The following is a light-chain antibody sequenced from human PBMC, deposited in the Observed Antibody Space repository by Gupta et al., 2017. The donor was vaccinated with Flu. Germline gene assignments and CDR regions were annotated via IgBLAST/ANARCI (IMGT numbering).Light chain of an antibody. CDR2: ATS. CDR3: QHEDNVPRA. Sequence: PSSLSASVGDRVTITCRASRDVGIFLAWFQQKPGKAPQLLIYATSTLQSGVPPRFSGGRSGTDFTLTISSLQPEDFASYFCQHEDNVPRAFGQGTKVEVK. V-gene: IGKV1-27*01. CDR1: RDVGIF. J-gene: IGKJ1*01.